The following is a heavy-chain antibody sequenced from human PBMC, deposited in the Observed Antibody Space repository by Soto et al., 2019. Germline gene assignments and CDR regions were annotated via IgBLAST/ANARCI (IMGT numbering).Heavy chain of an antibody. V-gene: IGHV3-9*01. CDR2: ISWNSGSI. CDR3: AKGGVVVAGYYYGMDV. J-gene: IGHJ6*02. Sequence: SLRLSCAASVFTFDDYAMHWVRQAPGKGLEWVSGISWNSGSIGYADSVKGRFTISRDNAKNSLYLQMNSLRAEDTALYYCAKGGVVVAGYYYGMDVWGQGTTVTVSS. CDR1: VFTFDDYA. D-gene: IGHD2-15*01.